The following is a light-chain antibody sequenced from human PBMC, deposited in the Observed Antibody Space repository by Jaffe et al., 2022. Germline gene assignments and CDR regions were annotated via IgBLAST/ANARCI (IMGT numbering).Light chain of an antibody. V-gene: IGLV3-25*03. CDR2: KDS. J-gene: IGLJ1*01. Sequence: SYELTQPPSVSVSPGQTARITCSGDALPKQHAYWYQQKPGQAPVLVIYKDSERPSGIPDRFSGSSAGTTVTLTISGVQAEDEADYYCQSADSSGNYVFGTGTKVTVL. CDR3: QSADSSGNYV. CDR1: ALPKQH.